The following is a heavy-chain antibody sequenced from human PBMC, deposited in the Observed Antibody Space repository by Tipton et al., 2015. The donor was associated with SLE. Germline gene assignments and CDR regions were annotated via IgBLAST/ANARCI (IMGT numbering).Heavy chain of an antibody. D-gene: IGHD6-19*01. V-gene: IGHV3-21*01. Sequence: SLRLSCAASGFTFNSYSMNWVRHAPGKGLEWVSSIRISSSYIYYADSVKGRFTISRDNAKNSLYLQMNSLRAEDTAVYYCARDFQAPGAGDYWGQGTLVTVSS. J-gene: IGHJ4*02. CDR1: GFTFNSYS. CDR2: IRISSSYI. CDR3: ARDFQAPGAGDY.